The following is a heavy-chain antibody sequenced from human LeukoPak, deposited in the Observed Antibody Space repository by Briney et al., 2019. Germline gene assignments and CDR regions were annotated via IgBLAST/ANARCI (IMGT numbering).Heavy chain of an antibody. CDR2: ISSSSSYI. CDR1: GFTFSSYS. D-gene: IGHD1-1*01. V-gene: IGHV3-21*01. J-gene: IGHJ4*02. CDR3: AREYYWMDFDY. Sequence: PGGSLRLSCAASGFTFSSYSMKWVRQAPGKGLEWVSSISSSSSYIYYADSVKGRFTISRDNAKYSFYLQMTSLRDEDTAVYYCAREYYWMDFDYWGQGTLVTVSS.